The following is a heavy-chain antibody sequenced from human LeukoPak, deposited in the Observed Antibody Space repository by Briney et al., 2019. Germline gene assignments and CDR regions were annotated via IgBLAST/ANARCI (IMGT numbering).Heavy chain of an antibody. V-gene: IGHV4-34*01. Sequence: SETLSLTCAVYGGSFSGYYWSWIRQPPGKGLEWIGEINHSGSTNYNPSLKSRVTISVDTSKNQFSLKLSSVTAADTAVYYCARGNYCSSTSCYTDLPGASKHRSGQNNFDYWGQGTLVTVSP. CDR1: GGSFSGYY. CDR2: INHSGST. CDR3: ARGNYCSSTSCYTDLPGASKHRSGQNNFDY. D-gene: IGHD2-2*02. J-gene: IGHJ4*02.